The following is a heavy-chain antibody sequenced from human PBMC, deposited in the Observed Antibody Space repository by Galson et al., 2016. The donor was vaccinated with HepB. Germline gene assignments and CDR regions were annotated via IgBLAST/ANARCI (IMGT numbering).Heavy chain of an antibody. D-gene: IGHD7-27*01. V-gene: IGHV3-30*18. J-gene: IGHJ4*02. CDR2: ISYDGSKT. Sequence: FLRLSCAASGFTFSYHGMHWVRQAPGKGLAWVAVISYDGSKTYYADFVKGRFTISRDTSKKTLYLQMNSLRPEDTAIYYCVKVGHYWGDFDYWGQGTLVTGSS. CDR1: GFTFSYHG. CDR3: VKVGHYWGDFDY.